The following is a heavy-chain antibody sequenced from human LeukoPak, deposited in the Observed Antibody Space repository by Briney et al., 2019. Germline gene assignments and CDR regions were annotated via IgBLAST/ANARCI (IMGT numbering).Heavy chain of an antibody. Sequence: GGSLRLSCAASGFIFSSHAMSWVRQAPGKGLEWVSGITGSGDSTYYADSVMGRFTISRDNSKNTLYLQMNSLRAVDTAVYYCPRDRVYSYGYRDAFDIWGQGTMVTVSS. CDR3: PRDRVYSYGYRDAFDI. CDR1: GFIFSSHA. CDR2: ITGSGDST. J-gene: IGHJ3*02. V-gene: IGHV3-23*01. D-gene: IGHD5-18*01.